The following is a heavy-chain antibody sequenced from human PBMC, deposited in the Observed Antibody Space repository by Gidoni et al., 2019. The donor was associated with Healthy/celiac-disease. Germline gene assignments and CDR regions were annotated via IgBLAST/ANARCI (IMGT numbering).Heavy chain of an antibody. CDR2: IFPIFGRA. CDR3: ARKEGGTGKYYYYGMDV. Sequence: QVHLVQSVAEVKKPGSSVKVSCKASGGTFTSYAISWVRQAPGKGLEWMGGIFPIFGRANYAEKVQGRVTITADESTSTAYMEMSSLRSEDTAVYYCARKEGGTGKYYYYGMDVWGQGTTVTVSS. D-gene: IGHD2-15*01. CDR1: GGTFTSYA. V-gene: IGHV1-69*01. J-gene: IGHJ6*02.